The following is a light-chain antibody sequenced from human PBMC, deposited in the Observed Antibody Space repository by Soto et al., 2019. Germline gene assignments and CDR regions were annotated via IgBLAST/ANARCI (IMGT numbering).Light chain of an antibody. CDR3: QQRSNWPPIT. CDR1: QSISSN. CDR2: RTS. Sequence: EIVMTQSPATLSVSPGERASLVCRASQSISSNLAWYQQKPGQAPRLLMFRTSSRATGFPARFSGSGFGTDFTLTISSLEPEAAAVYYGQQRSNWPPITFGQGTRLEIK. V-gene: IGKV3-11*01. J-gene: IGKJ5*01.